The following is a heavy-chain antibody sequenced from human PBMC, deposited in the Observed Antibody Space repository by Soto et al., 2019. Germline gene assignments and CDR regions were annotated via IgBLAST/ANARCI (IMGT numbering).Heavy chain of an antibody. CDR2: ISAYNGNT. CDR1: GYTFTSYG. CDR3: SRDRGTIFGVAI. Sequence: QVQLVQSGAEVKKPGASVKVSCKASGYTFTSYGVSWVRQAPGQGLEWMGWISAYNGNTNYVKKLQCRDTKTTDTSTSPAYMAMKSLRSDHTAMYYWSRDRGTIFGVAIWGKGTMVAVSS. J-gene: IGHJ3*02. D-gene: IGHD3-3*01. V-gene: IGHV1-18*01.